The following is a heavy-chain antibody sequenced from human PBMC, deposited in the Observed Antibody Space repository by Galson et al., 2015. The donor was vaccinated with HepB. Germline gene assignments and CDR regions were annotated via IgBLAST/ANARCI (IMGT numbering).Heavy chain of an antibody. CDR1: GFTFSRYA. Sequence: SLRLSCAASGFTFSRYAMSWVRQAPGKGLVWVSRITSDGSSTSYADSVKGRFTISRDNAKNTLYLQMNSLGAEDTAVYYCARARPYYDFWSGHPFDYWGQGTLVTVSS. V-gene: IGHV3-74*01. D-gene: IGHD3-3*01. CDR3: ARARPYYDFWSGHPFDY. CDR2: ITSDGSST. J-gene: IGHJ4*02.